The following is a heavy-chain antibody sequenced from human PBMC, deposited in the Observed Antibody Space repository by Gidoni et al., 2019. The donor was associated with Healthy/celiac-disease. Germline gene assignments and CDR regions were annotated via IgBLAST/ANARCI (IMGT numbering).Heavy chain of an antibody. V-gene: IGHV1-3*01. Sequence: QVQLVQSGAEVKKPGASVKVSCKASGYTFTSYAMHWVRQAPGQRLEWMGWINAGNGNTKYAQKFQGRVTMTRDTSASTAYMELSSLRSEDTAVYYCARDFRYQLLHYNWFDPWGQGTLVTVSS. CDR3: ARDFRYQLLHYNWFDP. CDR1: GYTFTSYA. D-gene: IGHD2-2*01. CDR2: INAGNGNT. J-gene: IGHJ5*02.